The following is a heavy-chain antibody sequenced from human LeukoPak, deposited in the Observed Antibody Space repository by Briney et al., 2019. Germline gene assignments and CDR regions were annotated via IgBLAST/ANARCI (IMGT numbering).Heavy chain of an antibody. CDR2: IRSKANSYAT. J-gene: IGHJ4*02. CDR3: TRHHTVADFDY. V-gene: IGHV3-73*01. D-gene: IGHD6-19*01. CDR1: GFTFSGSA. Sequence: GGSLRLSCAASGFTFSGSAMHWVRQASGKGLEWVGRIRSKANSYATAYAASVKGRFTISRDDSKNTAYLQMNSLKTEDTAVYYCTRHHTVADFDYWGQGTLVTVSS.